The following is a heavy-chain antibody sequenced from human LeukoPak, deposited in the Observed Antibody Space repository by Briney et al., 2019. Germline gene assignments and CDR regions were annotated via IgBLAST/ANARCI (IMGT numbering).Heavy chain of an antibody. V-gene: IGHV3-74*01. Sequence: PGGSLRLSCAASGFTFSSHWMHAVRQVPGKGLMWVSRINSEGSSTSYADSVKGRFTISRDNAKNTLHLQMNGLGVEDTAVYYCARGPSSGGFFVGHYWGQGTLVTVSS. CDR3: ARGPSSGGFFVGHY. J-gene: IGHJ4*02. CDR1: GFTFSSHW. CDR2: INSEGSST. D-gene: IGHD6-19*01.